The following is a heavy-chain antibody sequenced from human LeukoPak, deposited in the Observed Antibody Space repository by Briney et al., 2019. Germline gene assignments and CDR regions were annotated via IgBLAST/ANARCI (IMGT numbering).Heavy chain of an antibody. J-gene: IGHJ4*02. CDR2: ISSSSSYI. Sequence: GGSLRLSCAASGFTFSSHSMNWVRQAPGKGLEWVSSISSSSSYIYYADSVKGRFTISRDNAKNSLYLQMNSLRAEDTAVYYCASLNYDSSDAFDYWGQGTLVTVSS. CDR3: ASLNYDSSDAFDY. D-gene: IGHD3-22*01. V-gene: IGHV3-21*01. CDR1: GFTFSSHS.